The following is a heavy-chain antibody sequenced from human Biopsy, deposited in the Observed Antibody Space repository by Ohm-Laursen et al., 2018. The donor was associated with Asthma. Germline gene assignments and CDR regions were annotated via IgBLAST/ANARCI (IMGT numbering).Heavy chain of an antibody. CDR1: GFTFSSYA. CDR3: ARAISSSWWAVEY. Sequence: SLRLSCTASGFTFSSYAMSWVRQVPGKGLEWVANIKHDGTEKNHVDSLKGRFTISRDNSKNTLYLQMNSLRAEDTAVYYCARAISSSWWAVEYWGQGTLVTVSS. J-gene: IGHJ4*02. D-gene: IGHD6-6*01. CDR2: IKHDGTEK. V-gene: IGHV3-7*01.